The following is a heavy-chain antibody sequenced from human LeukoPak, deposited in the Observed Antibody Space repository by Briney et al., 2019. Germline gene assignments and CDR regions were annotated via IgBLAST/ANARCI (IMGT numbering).Heavy chain of an antibody. CDR3: ARDRGGTGDFDY. V-gene: IGHV1-3*04. CDR1: GYTFTTFV. D-gene: IGHD1-1*01. J-gene: IGHJ4*02. CDR2: INTGDGDT. Sequence: GASVKVSCKASGYTFTTFVIHWVRRAPGQRLEWMGWINTGDGDTKYSQKFQDRVTIARDTSGSTVQMELRSLRSEDTAVYYCARDRGGTGDFDYWGQGTLVTVSS.